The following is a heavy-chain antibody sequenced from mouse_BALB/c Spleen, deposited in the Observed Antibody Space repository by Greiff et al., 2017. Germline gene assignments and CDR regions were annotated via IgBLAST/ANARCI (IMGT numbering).Heavy chain of an antibody. CDR2: IWTGGGT. CDR3: VRDGNYGDYAMDY. CDR1: GFSLTSYD. D-gene: IGHD2-1*01. J-gene: IGHJ4*01. V-gene: IGHV2-9-2*01. Sequence: VKVVESGPGLVAPSQSLSITCTVSGFSLTSYDISWIRQPPGKGLEWLGVIWTGGGTNYNSAFMSRLSISKDNSKSQVFLKMNSLQTDDTAIYYCVRDGNYGDYAMDYWGQGTSVTVSS.